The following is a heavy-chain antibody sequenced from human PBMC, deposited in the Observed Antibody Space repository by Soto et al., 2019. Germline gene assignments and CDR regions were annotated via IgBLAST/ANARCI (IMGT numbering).Heavy chain of an antibody. CDR2: IIPIFGTA. J-gene: IGHJ4*02. D-gene: IGHD2-2*01. Sequence: SVKFSCKASGGTFSSYAISWVRQAPGQGLEWMGGIIPIFGTANYAQKFQGRVTITADKSTSTAYMELSSLRSEDTAVYYCARDRRLYCSSTSCYDYWGQGTLVTVSS. V-gene: IGHV1-69*06. CDR1: GGTFSSYA. CDR3: ARDRRLYCSSTSCYDY.